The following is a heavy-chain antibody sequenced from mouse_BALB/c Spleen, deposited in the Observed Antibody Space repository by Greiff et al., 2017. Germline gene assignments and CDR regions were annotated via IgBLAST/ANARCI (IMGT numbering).Heavy chain of an antibody. CDR1: EYEFPSHD. Sequence: EVMLVESGGGLVQPGESLKLSCESNEYEFPSHDMSWVRKTPEKRLELVAAINSDGGSTYYPDTMERRFIISSDNTKKTLYLQMSSLRSEATALYYCARDGAMISLFAYWGQGTLVTVSA. D-gene: IGHD2-4*01. V-gene: IGHV5-2*03. J-gene: IGHJ3*01. CDR3: ARDGAMISLFAY. CDR2: INSDGGST.